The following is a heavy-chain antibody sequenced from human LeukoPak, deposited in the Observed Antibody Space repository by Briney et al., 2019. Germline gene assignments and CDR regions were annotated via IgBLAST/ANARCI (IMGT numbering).Heavy chain of an antibody. CDR3: ARDASRDSSGLAPDY. CDR1: GGSFSGYY. D-gene: IGHD3-22*01. J-gene: IGHJ4*02. V-gene: IGHV4-34*01. CDR2: INHSGST. Sequence: SETLSLTCAVYGGSFSGYYWSWIRQPPGKGLEWIGEINHSGSTNYNPSLKSRVTISVDTSKNQFSLKLSSVTAADTAVYYCARDASRDSSGLAPDYWGQGTLVTVSS.